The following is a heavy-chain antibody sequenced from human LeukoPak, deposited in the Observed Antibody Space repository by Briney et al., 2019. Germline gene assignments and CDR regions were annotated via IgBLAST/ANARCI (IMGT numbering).Heavy chain of an antibody. CDR3: ARGRSTGYPYYFEY. CDR1: GYTFTSYD. CDR2: MNPNSGST. V-gene: IGHV1-8*03. D-gene: IGHD5-12*01. J-gene: IGHJ4*02. Sequence: SVKVSCKASGYTFTSYDINWVRQATGQGLEWMGWMNPNSGSTGYAQKFQGRVTITRNTSISTAYMELSGLRSEDTAVYYCARGRSTGYPYYFEYWGQGTLVTVSS.